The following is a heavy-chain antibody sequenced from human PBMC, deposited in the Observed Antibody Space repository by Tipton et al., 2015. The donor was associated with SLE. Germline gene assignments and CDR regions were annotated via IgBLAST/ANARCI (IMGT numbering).Heavy chain of an antibody. CDR2: ISSSSSYR. CDR1: GFTFSDYY. J-gene: IGHJ4*02. Sequence: GSLRLSCAASGFTFSDYYMTWIRQAPGKGLEWVSYISSSSSYRNYADSVKGRFTISRDNAKNSLYLQMNSLRAEDTAVYYCAREDYGDFAYWGQGTLVTVSS. CDR3: AREDYGDFAY. V-gene: IGHV3-11*06. D-gene: IGHD4/OR15-4a*01.